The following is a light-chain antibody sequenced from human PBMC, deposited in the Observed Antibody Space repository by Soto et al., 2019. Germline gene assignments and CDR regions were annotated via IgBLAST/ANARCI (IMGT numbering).Light chain of an antibody. Sequence: QSVLTQPPSVSGAPGQRVTISCTGSSSNIGAGYDVHWYQQLPGTAPKLLIYGNSNRPSGVPDRFSGSKSGTSASLAITGLXXXXXXXXXXXSYXNSLSGYVFGTGTKLTVL. CDR1: SSNIGAGYD. CDR3: XSYXNSLSGYV. CDR2: GNS. J-gene: IGLJ1*01. V-gene: IGLV1-40*01.